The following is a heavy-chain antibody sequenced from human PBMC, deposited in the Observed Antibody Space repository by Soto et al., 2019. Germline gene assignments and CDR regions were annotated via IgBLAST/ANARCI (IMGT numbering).Heavy chain of an antibody. D-gene: IGHD2-2*02. V-gene: IGHV3-15*01. CDR1: GFTFNKAW. CDR3: AKDGGRPGYCSSTSCYTFSHNWFDP. Sequence: AGGSLRLSCAASGFTFNKAWMNWVRQAPGKGLEWVGRIKTKADGETTDYAAPVKGRFIISRDDSKNTLYLQMNSLRAEDTAVYYCAKDGGRPGYCSSTSCYTFSHNWFDPWGQGTLVTVSS. CDR2: IKTKADGETT. J-gene: IGHJ5*02.